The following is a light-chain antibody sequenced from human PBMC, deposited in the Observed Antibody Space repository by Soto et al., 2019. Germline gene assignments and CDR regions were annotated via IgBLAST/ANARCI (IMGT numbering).Light chain of an antibody. CDR3: QRYGNSPPLT. J-gene: IGKJ4*01. Sequence: VLTQSPGSLSLSPGERATLSWRASQSISSTSRAWYQHQPGQAPRLLVYGASVRASGIPDRFSGGGSGTDFTLTISRLEPEDFAVYYCQRYGNSPPLTFGGGTKVEIK. CDR2: GAS. CDR1: QSISSTS. V-gene: IGKV3-20*01.